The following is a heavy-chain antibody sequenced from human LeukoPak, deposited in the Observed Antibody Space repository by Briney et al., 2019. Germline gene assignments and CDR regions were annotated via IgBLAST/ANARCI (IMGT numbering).Heavy chain of an antibody. V-gene: IGHV3-15*01. Sequence: GGSLRLSCTASGFTFTNVWMSWVRQAPGKGLEWVGRIISISGGGTSDYPAPVKGRFTISRDDSKNTLYLQMNSLKTEDTAVYYCTTHRGEWVLDFWGQGSLVTVSS. CDR1: GFTFTNVW. J-gene: IGHJ4*02. D-gene: IGHD3-16*01. CDR2: IISISGGGTS. CDR3: TTHRGEWVLDF.